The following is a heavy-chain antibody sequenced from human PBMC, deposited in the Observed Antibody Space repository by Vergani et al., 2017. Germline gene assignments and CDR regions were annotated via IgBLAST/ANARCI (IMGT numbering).Heavy chain of an antibody. Sequence: QVQLQESGPGLVKPSETLSLTCTVSGGSISSDGYYWSWIRQHPGRGLEWIGYIYYSGSTYYNPSLKSRVTISVDTSKNQFSLKLSSVTAADTAVYYCARDIGSSFDYWGQGTLVTVSS. D-gene: IGHD2-15*01. V-gene: IGHV4-31*03. CDR2: IYYSGST. J-gene: IGHJ4*02. CDR1: GGSISSDGYY. CDR3: ARDIGSSFDY.